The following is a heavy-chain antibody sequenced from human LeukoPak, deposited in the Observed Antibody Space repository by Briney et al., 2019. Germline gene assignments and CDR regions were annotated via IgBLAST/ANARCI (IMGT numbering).Heavy chain of an antibody. CDR2: ISYDGSKK. J-gene: IGHJ4*02. CDR1: GFTFSSYG. V-gene: IGHV3-30*18. D-gene: IGHD6-13*01. CDR3: AKWAGAAGKNFFDY. Sequence: GRSLRVSCAASGFTFSSYGMHWVRQAPGKGLEWVAVISYDGSKKYYADSVKDRFTISRDNSKNTLYLQTNSQRAEDTAVYYCAKWAGAAGKNFFDYWSQATLLTVPS.